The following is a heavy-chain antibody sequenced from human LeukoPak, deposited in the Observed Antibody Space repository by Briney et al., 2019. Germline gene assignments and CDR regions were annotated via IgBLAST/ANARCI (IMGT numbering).Heavy chain of an antibody. D-gene: IGHD5-18*01. J-gene: IGHJ6*02. CDR1: GFPFSSYW. V-gene: IGHV3-7*01. CDR2: IKQDGSEK. CDR3: ARDTAGMDV. Sequence: GSLRLSCAASGFPFSSYWMSWVRQAPGKGLEWVANIKQDGSEKYYVDSVKGRFTISRDNAKNSLYLQMNSLRAEDTAVFYCARDTAGMDVWGQGTTVTVSS.